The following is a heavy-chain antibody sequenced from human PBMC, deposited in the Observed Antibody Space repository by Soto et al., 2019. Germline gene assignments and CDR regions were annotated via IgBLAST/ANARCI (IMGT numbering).Heavy chain of an antibody. CDR2: IIPILGIA. V-gene: IGHV1-69*04. Sequence: ASVKVSCKASGGTFSSYTISWVRQAPGKGLEWMGRIIPILGIANYAQKFQGRVTITADKSTSTAYMELSSLRSEDTAVYYCARDMVPNYYDSSGYSVYWGQGTLVTVSS. CDR3: ARDMVPNYYDSSGYSVY. D-gene: IGHD3-22*01. CDR1: GGTFSSYT. J-gene: IGHJ4*02.